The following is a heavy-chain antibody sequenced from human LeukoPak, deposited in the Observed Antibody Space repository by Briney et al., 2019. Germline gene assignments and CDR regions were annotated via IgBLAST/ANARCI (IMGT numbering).Heavy chain of an antibody. D-gene: IGHD1-26*01. CDR3: ARVAGELPTYYFDY. CDR2: IYYSGST. V-gene: IGHV4-34*01. CDR1: GGSFSGYY. J-gene: IGHJ4*02. Sequence: SETLSLTCAVYGGSFSGYYWSWIRQPPGKGLKWIGSIYYSGSTYYNPSLKSRVTISVDTSKNQFSLKLSSVTAADTAVYYCARVAGELPTYYFDYWGQGTLVTVSS.